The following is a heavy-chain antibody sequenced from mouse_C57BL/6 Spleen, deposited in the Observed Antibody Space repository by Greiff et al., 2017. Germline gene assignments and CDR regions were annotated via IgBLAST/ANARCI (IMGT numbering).Heavy chain of an antibody. Sequence: LEQSGPELVKPGASVKISCKASGYSFTDYNMNWVKQSNGKSLEWIGVINPNNGTTSYNQKFKGKATLTVDQSSSTAYMQLNSLTSEDSAVYYCARGIYYDYDGGDYYAMDYWGQGTSVTVSS. CDR2: INPNNGTT. CDR1: GYSFTDYN. D-gene: IGHD2-4*01. J-gene: IGHJ4*01. V-gene: IGHV1-39*01. CDR3: ARGIYYDYDGGDYYAMDY.